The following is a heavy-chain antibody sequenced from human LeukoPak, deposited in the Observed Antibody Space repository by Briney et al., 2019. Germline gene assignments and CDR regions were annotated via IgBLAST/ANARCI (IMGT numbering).Heavy chain of an antibody. Sequence: GGSLRLSCAASGFTFSSYEMNWVRQAPGKGLEWVSYISSSGSTIYYADSVKGRFTISRDNAKNSLYLQMNSLRAEDTAVYYCAKARPAAIRGYYFDYWGQGTLVTVSS. J-gene: IGHJ4*02. CDR2: ISSSGSTI. CDR3: AKARPAAIRGYYFDY. V-gene: IGHV3-48*03. CDR1: GFTFSSYE. D-gene: IGHD2-2*02.